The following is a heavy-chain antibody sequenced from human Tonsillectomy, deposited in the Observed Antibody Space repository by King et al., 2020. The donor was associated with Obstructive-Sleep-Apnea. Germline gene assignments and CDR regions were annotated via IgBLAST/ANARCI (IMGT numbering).Heavy chain of an antibody. V-gene: IGHV3-30*02. J-gene: IGHJ4*02. CDR3: AKDREDYGDYYYFDY. Sequence: VQLVESGGGVVQPGGSLRLSCAASGFIFSSYCMSWVRQAPGKGLEWVAFTRYDGSNKYYADSVKGRFTISRDNSKNTLYLQMSGLRAEDTAVYYCAKDREDYGDYYYFDYWGQGTLVTVSS. D-gene: IGHD4-17*01. CDR1: GFIFSSYC. CDR2: TRYDGSNK.